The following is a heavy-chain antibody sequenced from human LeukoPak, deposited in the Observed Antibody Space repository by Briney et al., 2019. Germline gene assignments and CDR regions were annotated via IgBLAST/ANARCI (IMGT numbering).Heavy chain of an antibody. Sequence: GGSLRLSCAASGLTFSSHWMHWVRQAPGKGLEWVSSISTSSSSKYYADSVKGRFTVSRDNAKNSLDLQMNSLRAEDTAVYYCARTDRTNNGPREWGQGTLVTVSS. CDR1: GLTFSSHW. CDR3: ARTDRTNNGPRE. D-gene: IGHD1/OR15-1a*01. CDR2: ISTSSSSK. J-gene: IGHJ4*02. V-gene: IGHV3-21*04.